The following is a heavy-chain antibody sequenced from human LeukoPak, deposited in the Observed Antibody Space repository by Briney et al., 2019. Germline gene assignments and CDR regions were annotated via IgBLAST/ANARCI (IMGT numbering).Heavy chain of an antibody. CDR2: IYSGGST. Sequence: GGALRLSCAASGFTVSSNYMSWVRQAPGKGLEWVSVIYSGGSTYYADSVKGRFTISRDNSKNTLYLQMNSLRAEDTAVYYCARVTFPAYYYDSSGYYFDYWGQETLVTVSS. J-gene: IGHJ4*02. CDR3: ARVTFPAYYYDSSGYYFDY. D-gene: IGHD3-22*01. CDR1: GFTVSSNY. V-gene: IGHV3-53*01.